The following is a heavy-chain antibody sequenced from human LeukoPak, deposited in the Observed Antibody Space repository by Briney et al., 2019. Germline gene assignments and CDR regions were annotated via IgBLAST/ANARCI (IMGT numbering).Heavy chain of an antibody. J-gene: IGHJ4*02. CDR1: GGTFSSYA. V-gene: IGHV1-69*13. Sequence: SVKVSCKASGGTFSSYAISWVRQAPGQGLEWMGGIIPIFGTANYAQKFQGRVTITADESTSTAYMELSSLRSEDTAVYYCARGPSYSSSWYGTLGEFDYWGQGTLVTVSS. CDR3: ARGPSYSSSWYGTLGEFDY. CDR2: IIPIFGTA. D-gene: IGHD6-13*01.